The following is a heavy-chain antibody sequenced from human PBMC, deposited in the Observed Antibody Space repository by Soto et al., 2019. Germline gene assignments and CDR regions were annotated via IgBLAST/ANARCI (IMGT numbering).Heavy chain of an antibody. D-gene: IGHD1-7*01. CDR3: ARDSLTGTHYYYYGMDV. V-gene: IGHV1-69*13. J-gene: IGHJ6*02. CDR1: GGTFSSYA. Sequence: GASVKVSCKASGGTFSSYAISWVRQAPGRGLEWMGGIIPIFGTANYAQKFQGRVTITADESTSTAYMELSSLRSEDTAVYYCARDSLTGTHYYYYGMDVWGQGTTVTVSS. CDR2: IIPIFGTA.